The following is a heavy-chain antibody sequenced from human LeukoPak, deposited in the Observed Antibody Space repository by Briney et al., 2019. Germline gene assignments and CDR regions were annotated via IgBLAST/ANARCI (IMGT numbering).Heavy chain of an antibody. V-gene: IGHV3-7*01. D-gene: IGHD3-3*01. Sequence: PGGSLRLSCAASGFTFSSHWMSWVRQAPGKGLEWVANIKQDGSDKYYVDSVKGRFTISRGNAKNSLYLQMNSLRAEDTAVYYCARVLKGQRSYDFWSGYYNNWFDPWGQGTLVTVSS. CDR2: IKQDGSDK. CDR3: ARVLKGQRSYDFWSGYYNNWFDP. CDR1: GFTFSSHW. J-gene: IGHJ5*02.